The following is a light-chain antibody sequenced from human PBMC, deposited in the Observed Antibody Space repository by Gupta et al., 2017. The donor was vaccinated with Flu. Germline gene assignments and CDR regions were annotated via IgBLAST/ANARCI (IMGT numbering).Light chain of an antibody. J-gene: IGLJ2*01. V-gene: IGLV1-47*01. Sequence: QSVLPPPPSASETPGQRVTISCSGSNSNIGNNYVYWYQQFPGSAPKLLIYRNDQRPSGVPDRFSGSKSATSASLAISGLRAGDEADYYCAAWDDSRSNWLFGGGTKVTVL. CDR2: RND. CDR1: NSNIGNNY. CDR3: AAWDDSRSNWL.